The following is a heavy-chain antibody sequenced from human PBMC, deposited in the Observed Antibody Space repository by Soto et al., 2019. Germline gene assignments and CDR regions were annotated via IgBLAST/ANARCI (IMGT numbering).Heavy chain of an antibody. J-gene: IGHJ4*02. Sequence: ASVKVSCKASGYTFTSYYMHWVRQAPGQGLEWMGIINPSGGSTSYAQKFQGRVTMTRDTSTSTVYMELSSLRSEDTAVYYCARGEYYYDSSCYLSPLEYWGQVTLLSVS. CDR3: ARGEYYYDSSCYLSPLEY. D-gene: IGHD3-22*01. V-gene: IGHV1-46*01. CDR1: GYTFTSYY. CDR2: INPSGGST.